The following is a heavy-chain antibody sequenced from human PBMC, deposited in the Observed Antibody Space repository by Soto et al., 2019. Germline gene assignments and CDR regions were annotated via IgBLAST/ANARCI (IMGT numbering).Heavy chain of an antibody. J-gene: IGHJ6*02. V-gene: IGHV3-48*03. CDR3: ARDHWLYSSSVYYYYGMDV. D-gene: IGHD6-6*01. Sequence: TGGSLRLSCAASGFTFSSYEMNWVRQAPGKGLEWVSYISSSGSTIYYADSVKGRFTISRDNAKNSLYLQMNSLRAEDTAVYYCARDHWLYSSSVYYYYGMDVWGQGTTVTLSS. CDR2: ISSSGSTI. CDR1: GFTFSSYE.